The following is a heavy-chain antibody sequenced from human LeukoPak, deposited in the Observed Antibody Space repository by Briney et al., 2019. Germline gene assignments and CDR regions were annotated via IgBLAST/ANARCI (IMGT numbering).Heavy chain of an antibody. CDR1: GFTFSSHA. J-gene: IGHJ4*02. Sequence: GGSLRLSCAASGFTFSSHAMSWVRQAPGKGLEWVSVVSGSGGSTNSADSVKGRFTISRDNSKSTLFLQMNSLRAEDTAVYYCAKGSDYYGSGSYRWFAYWGQGTLVTVSS. CDR3: AKGSDYYGSGSYRWFAY. V-gene: IGHV3-23*01. D-gene: IGHD3-10*01. CDR2: VSGSGGST.